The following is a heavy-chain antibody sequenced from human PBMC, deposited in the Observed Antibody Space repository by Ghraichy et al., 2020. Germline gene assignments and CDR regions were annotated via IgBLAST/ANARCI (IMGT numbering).Heavy chain of an antibody. CDR1: GFTFSSYQ. D-gene: IGHD2-2*01. CDR2: ISSGGSTT. CDR3: AREPRSTNAFDV. Sequence: GGSLRLSCAASGFTFSSYQMNWVRQAPGKGLEWVSYISSGGSTTYSADSVKGRFTISRDNAKNSLYLQMNSLRAEDTAVYYCAREPRSTNAFDVWGQGTMVTVSS. V-gene: IGHV3-48*03. J-gene: IGHJ3*01.